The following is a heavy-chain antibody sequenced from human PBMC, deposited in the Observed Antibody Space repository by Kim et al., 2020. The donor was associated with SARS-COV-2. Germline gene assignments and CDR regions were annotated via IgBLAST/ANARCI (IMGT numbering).Heavy chain of an antibody. V-gene: IGHV4-39*01. D-gene: IGHD3-22*01. Sequence: YYNPSTKGRVTISVDTSKNQFSLKLSAVTAADTAVYYCARLNYYDSSGFWGQGTLVTVSS. CDR3: ARLNYYDSSGF. J-gene: IGHJ4*02.